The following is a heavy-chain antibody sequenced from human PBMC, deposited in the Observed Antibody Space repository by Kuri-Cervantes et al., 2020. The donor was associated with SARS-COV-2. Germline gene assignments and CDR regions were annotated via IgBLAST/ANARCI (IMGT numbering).Heavy chain of an antibody. CDR2: ISYDGSNK. CDR3: ATAVREPFGGY. CDR1: GFTFGDYA. D-gene: IGHD3-16*01. Sequence: GESLKISCTASGFTFGDYAMHWVRQAPGKGLEWVAVISYDGSNKYYADSVKGRFTISRDNSKNTLYLQMNSLRAEDTAVYYCATAVREPFGGYWGQGTLVTVSS. V-gene: IGHV3-30-3*01. J-gene: IGHJ4*02.